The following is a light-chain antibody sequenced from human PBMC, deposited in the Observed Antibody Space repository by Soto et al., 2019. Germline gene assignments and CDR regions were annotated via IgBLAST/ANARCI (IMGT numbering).Light chain of an antibody. Sequence: QSVLTQPPSASGTPGQRVTISCSGSSSNIGSNYVYWYQQLPGTVPQLLIYRNSERPSGVPDLFSGSKSGTSASLAISGLRAEDEADYYCAAWDDSLSGVVFGGGTKVTVL. CDR3: AAWDDSLSGVV. J-gene: IGLJ2*01. V-gene: IGLV1-47*01. CDR2: RNS. CDR1: SSNIGSNY.